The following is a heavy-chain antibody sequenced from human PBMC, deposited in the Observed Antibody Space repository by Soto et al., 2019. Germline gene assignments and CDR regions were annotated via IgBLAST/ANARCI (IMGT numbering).Heavy chain of an antibody. CDR3: ATDSPIFGVARYYYYGMDV. V-gene: IGHV1-24*01. CDR1: GYTLTELS. D-gene: IGHD3-3*01. J-gene: IGHJ6*02. Sequence: ASVKVSCKVSGYTLTELSMHWVRQAPGKGLEWMGGFDPEDGETIYAQKFQGRVTMTEDTSTDTAYMELSSLRSEDTAVYYCATDSPIFGVARYYYYGMDVWGQGTTVTVSS. CDR2: FDPEDGET.